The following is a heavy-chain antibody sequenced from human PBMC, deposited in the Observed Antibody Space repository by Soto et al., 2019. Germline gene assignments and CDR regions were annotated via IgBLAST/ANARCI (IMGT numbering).Heavy chain of an antibody. V-gene: IGHV1-18*01. Sequence: ASVKVSCKASGYTFTSYGISWVRQAPGQGLEWMGWISAYNGNTNYAQKLQGRVTMTRDTSTSTAYMELSSLRSEDTAVYYCARDLVRGVIAYYYGMDVWGQGTTVTVSS. CDR2: ISAYNGNT. D-gene: IGHD3-10*01. J-gene: IGHJ6*02. CDR3: ARDLVRGVIAYYYGMDV. CDR1: GYTFTSYG.